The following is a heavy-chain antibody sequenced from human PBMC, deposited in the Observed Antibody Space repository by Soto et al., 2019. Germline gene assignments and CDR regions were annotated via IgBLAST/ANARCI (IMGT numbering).Heavy chain of an antibody. J-gene: IGHJ5*02. D-gene: IGHD6-13*01. Sequence: SETLSLTCAVYGGSFSGYYWSWIRQPPGKGLEWIGEINHSGSTNYNPSLKSRVTISVDTSKNQFSLKLSSVTAADTAVYYCARGRTVRQQLVLRVHTWFDPWGQGTLVTVSS. V-gene: IGHV4-34*01. CDR3: ARGRTVRQQLVLRVHTWFDP. CDR1: GGSFSGYY. CDR2: INHSGST.